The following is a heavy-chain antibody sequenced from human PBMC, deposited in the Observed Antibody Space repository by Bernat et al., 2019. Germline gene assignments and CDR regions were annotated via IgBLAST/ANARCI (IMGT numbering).Heavy chain of an antibody. CDR2: IGWDGGSQ. V-gene: IGHV3-43*01. CDR3: AKDYCGGDCYTYYYYGMDV. D-gene: IGHD2-21*02. J-gene: IGHJ6*02. CDR1: GFTFDDYT. Sequence: EVQLVESGGVVVQPGGSLRLSCAASGFTFDDYTMHWVRQAPGKGLEWVSLIGWDGGSQYYADSVKVRFTISRDNSKNSLYLQMHSLRTEDTALYYCAKDYCGGDCYTYYYYGMDVWGQGTTVTVSS.